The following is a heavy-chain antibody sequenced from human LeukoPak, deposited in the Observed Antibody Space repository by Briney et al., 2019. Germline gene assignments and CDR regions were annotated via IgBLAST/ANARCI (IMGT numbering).Heavy chain of an antibody. J-gene: IGHJ4*02. CDR3: AKCRGGSCWSSNYFDY. D-gene: IGHD2-15*01. Sequence: GGSLRLSCAASGFTFSSYAMAWVRQAPGKGLEWISGASDSAISTYDADSVKGRFTISRDNSKNTLYLQMNSLRAEDTAVYYCAKCRGGSCWSSNYFDYWGQGTLVTVSS. V-gene: IGHV3-23*01. CDR2: ASDSAIST. CDR1: GFTFSSYA.